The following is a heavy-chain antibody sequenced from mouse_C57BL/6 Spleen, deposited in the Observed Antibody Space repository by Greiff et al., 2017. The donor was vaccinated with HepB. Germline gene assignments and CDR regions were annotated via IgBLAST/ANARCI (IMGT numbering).Heavy chain of an antibody. CDR2: IYPGSGST. CDR3: ARPYSNYVWYFDV. J-gene: IGHJ1*03. CDR1: GYTFTSYW. Sequence: QVHVKQPGAELVKPGASVKMSCKASGYTFTSYWITWVKQRPGQGLEWIGDIYPGSGSTNYNEKFKSKATLTVDTSSSTAYMQLSSLTSEDSAVYYCARPYSNYVWYFDVWGTGTTVTVSS. V-gene: IGHV1-55*01. D-gene: IGHD2-5*01.